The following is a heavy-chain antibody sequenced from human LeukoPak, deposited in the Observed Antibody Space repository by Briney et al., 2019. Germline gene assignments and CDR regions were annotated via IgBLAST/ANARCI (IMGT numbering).Heavy chain of an antibody. V-gene: IGHV5-51*01. CDR3: ARLSRAVLTYGMDV. CDR2: IYPGDSDT. D-gene: IGHD6-19*01. CDR1: GYRFTSYW. Sequence: GGSLKISCKGSGYRFTSYWIAWGRQVPGKGLEWMGIIYPGDSDTRYSPSFQGQVTISADKSISTAYLQWSSLKASDTAMYYCARLSRAVLTYGMDVWGKGTTVTVSS. J-gene: IGHJ6*04.